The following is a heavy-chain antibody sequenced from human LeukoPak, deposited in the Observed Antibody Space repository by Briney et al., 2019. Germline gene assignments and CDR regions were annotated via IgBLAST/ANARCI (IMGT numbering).Heavy chain of an antibody. D-gene: IGHD2-15*01. CDR3: ASSDCSGGSCYLDY. CDR2: INPNSGGT. J-gene: IGHJ4*02. V-gene: IGHV1-2*06. Sequence: ASVEVSCKASGYTFTGYYMHWVRQAPGQGLEWMGRINPNSGGTNYAQKFQGRVTMTRDTSISTAYMELSRLRSDDTAVYYCASSDCSGGSCYLDYWGQGTLVTVSS. CDR1: GYTFTGYY.